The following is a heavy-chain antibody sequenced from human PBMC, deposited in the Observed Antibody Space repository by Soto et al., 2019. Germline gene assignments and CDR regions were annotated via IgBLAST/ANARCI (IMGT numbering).Heavy chain of an antibody. CDR2: ISDTGTRT. CDR3: AKSLDSHYQNCFDP. J-gene: IGHJ5*02. Sequence: QILESGGSLVQPGGSLRLSWVAAGITFSSAAMNWVRQAPGKGLEWVSIISDTGTRTHYADSVKGRFTISRDNSKNTLYLYMNSLRAEDTAVYYCAKSLDSHYQNCFDPWCQGTLGTVSA. D-gene: IGHD1-26*01. V-gene: IGHV3-23*01. CDR1: GITFSSAA.